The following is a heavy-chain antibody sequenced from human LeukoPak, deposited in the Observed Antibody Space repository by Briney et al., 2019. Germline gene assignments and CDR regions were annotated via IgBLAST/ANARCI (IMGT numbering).Heavy chain of an antibody. CDR1: GGSISSYY. CDR2: TYYSGST. CDR3: ARAREGYFDY. V-gene: IGHV4-59*01. J-gene: IGHJ4*02. D-gene: IGHD5-24*01. Sequence: SETLSLTCTVSGGSISSYYWSWIRQPPGKGLEWIGYTYYSGSTNYNPSLKSRVTISVDTSKNQFSLKLSSVTAADTAVYYCARAREGYFDYWGQGTLVTVSS.